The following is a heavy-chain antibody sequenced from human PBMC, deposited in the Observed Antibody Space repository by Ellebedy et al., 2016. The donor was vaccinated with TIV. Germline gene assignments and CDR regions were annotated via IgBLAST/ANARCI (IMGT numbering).Heavy chain of an antibody. CDR2: INPNTGGT. CDR1: GHTFTGYS. V-gene: IGHV1-2*02. CDR3: ARETSYYNRKKIDT. J-gene: IGHJ5*02. D-gene: IGHD3-22*01. Sequence: ASVKVSCXASGHTFTGYSMHWVRQAPGQGLEWMGWINPNTGGTSYAEKFQGRVTMTRDTSISTAYMELSRLRSDDTAVYYCARETSYYNRKKIDTWGQGTLVTVSS.